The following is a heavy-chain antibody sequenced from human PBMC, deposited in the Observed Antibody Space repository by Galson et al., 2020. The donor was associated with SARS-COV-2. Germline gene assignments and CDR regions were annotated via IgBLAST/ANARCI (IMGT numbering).Heavy chain of an antibody. V-gene: IGHV2-5*02. Sequence: GPTLVKPTQTLTLTCTFSGFSLSTSGVGVGWIRQPPGKALEWLALIYWDDDKRYSPSLKSRLTITKDTSKNQVVLTMTNMDPVDTATYYCAPALGGGGYPYWVYCYYGMDVWGQGTTVTGSS. CDR1: GFSLSTSGVG. D-gene: IGHD3-22*01. CDR2: IYWDDDK. CDR3: APALGGGGYPYWVYCYYGMDV. J-gene: IGHJ6*02.